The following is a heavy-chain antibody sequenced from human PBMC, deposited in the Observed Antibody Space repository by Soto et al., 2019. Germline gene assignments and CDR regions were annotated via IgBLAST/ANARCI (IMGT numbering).Heavy chain of an antibody. Sequence: ASVKVSCKASGYTFTSYYMHRVRQAPGQGLEWMGIINPSGGSTSYAQKFQGRVTMTRDTSTSTVYMELSSLRSEDTAVYYCARDSDRGGAATGVDYWGQGTLVTVSS. D-gene: IGHD2-21*01. CDR3: ARDSDRGGAATGVDY. J-gene: IGHJ4*02. V-gene: IGHV1-46*01. CDR2: INPSGGST. CDR1: GYTFTSYY.